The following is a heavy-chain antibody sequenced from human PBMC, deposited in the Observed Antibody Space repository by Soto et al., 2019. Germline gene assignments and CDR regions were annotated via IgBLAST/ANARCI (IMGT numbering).Heavy chain of an antibody. J-gene: IGHJ6*03. CDR2: IRSKAYGGTT. CDR1: GFTFGDYA. D-gene: IGHD2-2*01. Sequence: GGSLRLSCTASGFTFGDYAMSWFRQAPGKGLEWVGFIRSKAYGGTTEYAASVKGRFTISRDDSKSIAYLQMNSLKTEDTAVYYCTRDRDCSSTSCYNYYYYYYMDVWGKGTTVTVSS. V-gene: IGHV3-49*03. CDR3: TRDRDCSSTSCYNYYYYYYMDV.